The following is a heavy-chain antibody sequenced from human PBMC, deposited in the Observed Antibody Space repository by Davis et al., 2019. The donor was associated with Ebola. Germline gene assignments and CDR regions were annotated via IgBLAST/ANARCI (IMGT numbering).Heavy chain of an antibody. CDR3: ARFSVIRSYGYLKYGMDV. J-gene: IGHJ6*02. D-gene: IGHD5-18*01. CDR2: INHSGST. V-gene: IGHV4-34*01. CDR1: GGSFSGYY. Sequence: MPSETLSLTCAVYGGSFSGYYWSWIRQPPGKGLEWIGEINHSGSTNYNPSLKSRVTISVDTSKNQFSLKLSSVTAADTAVYYCARFSVIRSYGYLKYGMDVWGQGTTVTVSS.